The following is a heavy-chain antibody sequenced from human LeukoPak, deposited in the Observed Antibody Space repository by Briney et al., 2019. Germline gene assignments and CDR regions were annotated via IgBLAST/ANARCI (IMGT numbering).Heavy chain of an antibody. CDR3: ARGRLFTSSPAPAPFDY. J-gene: IGHJ4*02. CDR2: IGPSSGDI. Sequence: PGGSLRLSCAASGFTFRIYSMNWVRQAPGTGLEWVSSIGPSSGDIYYADSVKGRFTISRDNDKNSLYLQMNSLRAEDTAVYYCARGRLFTSSPAPAPFDYWGQGTLVTVSS. V-gene: IGHV3-21*01. CDR1: GFTFRIYS. D-gene: IGHD2-2*01.